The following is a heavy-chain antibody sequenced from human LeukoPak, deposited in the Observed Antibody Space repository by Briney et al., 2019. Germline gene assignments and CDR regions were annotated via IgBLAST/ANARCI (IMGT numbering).Heavy chain of an antibody. V-gene: IGHV3-7*01. CDR3: ARVEWGSGWYVDDY. CDR1: RFTFSSYW. Sequence: GGSLRLSCAASRFTFSSYWMSWVRQAPGKGLEWVANIKQDGSEKYYVDSVKGRFTISRDNAKNSLYLQMNSLRAEDTAVYYCARVEWGSGWYVDDYWGQGTLVTVSS. D-gene: IGHD6-19*01. J-gene: IGHJ4*02. CDR2: IKQDGSEK.